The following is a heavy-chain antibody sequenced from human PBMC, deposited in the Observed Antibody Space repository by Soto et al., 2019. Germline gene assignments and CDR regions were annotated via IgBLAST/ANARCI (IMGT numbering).Heavy chain of an antibody. CDR1: GLPHSSFA. J-gene: IGHJ4*02. V-gene: IGHV3-23*01. D-gene: IGHD1-1*01. CDR3: EKDAVYNDGLWIIDH. Sequence: PGGSLRLSCTASGLPHSSFAMMWVRQAPGKGLECVSGIYGSGGGIQYADSVKGRFTISRDNSKNTVYLQMTDLRADDTAVYYCEKDAVYNDGLWIIDHRGQGTQVTVSS. CDR2: IYGSGGGI.